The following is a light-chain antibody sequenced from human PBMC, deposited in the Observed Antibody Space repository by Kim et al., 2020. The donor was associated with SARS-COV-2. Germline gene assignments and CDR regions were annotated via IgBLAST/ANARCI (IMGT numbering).Light chain of an antibody. CDR1: QGISSS. V-gene: IGKV1-8*01. CDR2: AAS. J-gene: IGKJ4*01. Sequence: AIRMTQSPSSLSASTGDRVTITCRASQGISSSLAWYQQTPGKAPKLLIYAASTLQSGVPSRFNGSGSATDFTLTISCLQSEDFATYYCQQYHTYPFTFGGGTKVDIK. CDR3: QQYHTYPFT.